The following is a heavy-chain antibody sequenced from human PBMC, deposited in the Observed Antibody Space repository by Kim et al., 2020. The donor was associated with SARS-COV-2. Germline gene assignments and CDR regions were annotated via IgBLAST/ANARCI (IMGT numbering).Heavy chain of an antibody. D-gene: IGHD3-10*01. CDR1: GFTFSSYA. J-gene: IGHJ4*02. CDR3: AKLKAGIHFDY. Sequence: GGSPRLSCAASGFTFSSYAMTWVRQAPGKGLEWVSGISADGGTTYYGDSVKGRFTISRDNSKNTLYLQMNTLRAEDTAVYYCAKLKAGIHFDYWGQGTLVTVSS. V-gene: IGHV3-23*01. CDR2: ISADGGTT.